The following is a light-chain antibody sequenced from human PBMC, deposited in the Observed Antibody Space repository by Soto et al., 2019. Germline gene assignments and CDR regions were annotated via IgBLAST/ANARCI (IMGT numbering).Light chain of an antibody. CDR1: QSVSSY. Sequence: EIVLTQSPATLSLSPGERATLSCRASQSVSSYLAWYQQKPGQAPRLLIYDASNRATGIPARFSGSGSGTDFHLRISSLEPEAFAVYYCQERSNWPPSIAFGQGTRLEIK. V-gene: IGKV3-11*01. J-gene: IGKJ5*01. CDR2: DAS. CDR3: QERSNWPPSIA.